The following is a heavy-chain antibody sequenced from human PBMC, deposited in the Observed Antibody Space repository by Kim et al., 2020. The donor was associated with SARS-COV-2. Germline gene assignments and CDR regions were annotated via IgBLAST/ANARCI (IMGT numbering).Heavy chain of an antibody. D-gene: IGHD6-13*01. CDR1: GFTFSSYA. CDR2: ISGSGGST. V-gene: IGHV3-23*01. Sequence: GGSLRLSCAASGFTFSSYAMSWVRQAPGKGLEWVSAISGSGGSTYYADSVKGRFTISRDNSKNTLYLQMNSLRAEDTAVYYCAKAASIRGIAAAGFDYWGQGTLVTVSS. CDR3: AKAASIRGIAAAGFDY. J-gene: IGHJ4*02.